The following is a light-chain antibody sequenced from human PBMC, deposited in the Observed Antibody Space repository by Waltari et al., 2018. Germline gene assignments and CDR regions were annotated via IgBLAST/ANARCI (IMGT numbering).Light chain of an antibody. CDR2: EVN. Sequence: QSALTQPPSASGSPGQSVTISCTGTSSYVGGYNYVSWYQQHPGKAPKLMIYEVNKRPSGVPDRFSGSKSGNTASLTVSGLQAEDETDYYCSSYAGSNDVVFGGGTKLTVL. J-gene: IGLJ2*01. CDR1: SSYVGGYNY. CDR3: SSYAGSNDVV. V-gene: IGLV2-8*01.